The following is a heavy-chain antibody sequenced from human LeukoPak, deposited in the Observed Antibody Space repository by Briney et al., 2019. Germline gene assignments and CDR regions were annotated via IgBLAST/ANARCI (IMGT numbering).Heavy chain of an antibody. J-gene: IGHJ4*02. V-gene: IGHV1-8*01. CDR2: MNPNSGNT. D-gene: IGHD6-19*01. Sequence: ASVKVSCKASGYTFTSYDINWVRQATGQGLEWMGWMNPNSGNTGYAQKFQGRVTMTRNTSISTTYMELSSLRSEDTAVYYCAREYSSGWYPRLNYFDYWGQGTLVPVSS. CDR1: GYTFTSYD. CDR3: AREYSSGWYPRLNYFDY.